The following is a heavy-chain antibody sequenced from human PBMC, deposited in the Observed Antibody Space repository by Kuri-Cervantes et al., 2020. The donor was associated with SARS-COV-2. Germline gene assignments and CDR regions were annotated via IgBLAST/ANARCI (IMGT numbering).Heavy chain of an antibody. D-gene: IGHD4-11*01. CDR1: GFSLTTSGMC. J-gene: IGHJ4*02. V-gene: IGHV2-70*11. CDR2: IDWDDDK. CDR3: VRIRAATVIADY. Sequence: SGPTLVKPTQTLTLTCTFSGFSLTTSGMCVAWIRQPLGKALEWLARIDWDDDKYYKTSLNTRLSISKDTSKDQVVLTMTNMDPVDTATYYCVRIRAATVIADYWGQGTLVTVSS.